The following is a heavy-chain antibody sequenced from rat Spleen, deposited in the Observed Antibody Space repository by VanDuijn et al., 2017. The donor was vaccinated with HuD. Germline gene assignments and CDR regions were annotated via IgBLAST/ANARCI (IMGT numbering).Heavy chain of an antibody. D-gene: IGHD1-12*03. CDR3: ARHSDGYYPWWYFDF. CDR2: ISTGGGNT. J-gene: IGHJ1*01. CDR1: GFTFSNYG. Sequence: EVQLVESGGGLVQPGRSLKLSCAASGFTFSNYGMAWVRQTPTKGLEWVASISTGGGNTYYRDSVKGRFTISRDNAKNTQYLQMDSLRTEDTATYYCARHSDGYYPWWYFDFWGPGTMVTVSS. V-gene: IGHV5S14*01.